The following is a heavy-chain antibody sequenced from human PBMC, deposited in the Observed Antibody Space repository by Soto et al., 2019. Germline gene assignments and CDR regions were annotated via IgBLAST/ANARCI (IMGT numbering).Heavy chain of an antibody. V-gene: IGHV3-9*01. CDR2: ISWNSGSI. D-gene: IGHD4-17*01. Sequence: GGSLRLSCAASGFTFDDYAMHWVRQAPGKGLEWVSGISWNSGSIGYADSVKGRFTISRDNAKNSLYLQMNSLRAEDTALYYCAKDINYLPPDYGDYVEFVDAFDIWGQGTMVTVS. CDR1: GFTFDDYA. J-gene: IGHJ3*02. CDR3: AKDINYLPPDYGDYVEFVDAFDI.